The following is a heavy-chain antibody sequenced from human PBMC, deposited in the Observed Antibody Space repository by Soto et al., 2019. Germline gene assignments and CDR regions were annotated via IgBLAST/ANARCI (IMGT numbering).Heavy chain of an antibody. CDR1: GGTFSSYA. J-gene: IGHJ4*02. CDR2: IIPIFGTA. V-gene: IGHV1-69*13. D-gene: IGHD3-22*01. Sequence: SVKVSCKASGGTFSSYAISWVRQAPGQGLEWMGGIIPIFGTANYAQKFQGRVTITADESTSTAYMELSSLRSEDTAVYYCAKGPQNYYDSSGYHPLLSYWGQGTLVTVSS. CDR3: AKGPQNYYDSSGYHPLLSY.